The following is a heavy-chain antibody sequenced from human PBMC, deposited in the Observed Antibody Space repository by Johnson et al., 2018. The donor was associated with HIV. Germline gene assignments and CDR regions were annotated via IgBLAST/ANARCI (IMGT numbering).Heavy chain of an antibody. V-gene: IGHV3-30*18. D-gene: IGHD6-13*01. Sequence: QVQLVESGGGLVQPGGSLRLSCSASGFTFSSYWMSWVRQAPGKGLEWLAVISDDGNIKYYADSVRGRFTISRDNSKNTLYLQMNSLRTEDTAVYYCAKVAVATAAGGVALDIWGPGTMVTVS. J-gene: IGHJ3*02. CDR2: ISDDGNIK. CDR3: AKVAVATAAGGVALDI. CDR1: GFTFSSYW.